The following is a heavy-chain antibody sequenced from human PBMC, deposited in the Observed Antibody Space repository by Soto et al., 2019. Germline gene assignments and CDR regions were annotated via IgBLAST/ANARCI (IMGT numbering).Heavy chain of an antibody. J-gene: IGHJ4*02. D-gene: IGHD3-22*01. CDR2: IYYSGST. Sequence: SETLSLTCTVSGGSISSYYWSWIRQPPGKGLEWIGYIYYSGSTNYNPSLKSRVTISVDTSKNQFSLKLSSVTAADTAVYYCASWGFKHTNDSSGYYSYYFDYWGQGTLVTVSS. CDR3: ASWGFKHTNDSSGYYSYYFDY. V-gene: IGHV4-59*01. CDR1: GGSISSYY.